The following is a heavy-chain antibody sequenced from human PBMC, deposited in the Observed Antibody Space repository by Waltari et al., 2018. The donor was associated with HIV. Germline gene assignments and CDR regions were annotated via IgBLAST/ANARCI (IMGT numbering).Heavy chain of an antibody. CDR3: ARRQQLTD. CDR2: IKEDGSEI. V-gene: IGHV3-7*01. D-gene: IGHD6-13*01. CDR1: GFTFSSPW. J-gene: IGHJ4*02. Sequence: EVRLVESGGGLVQPGGSLSLSCAAPGFTFSSPWMTWVRQAPGKGLEWVANIKEDGSEIHYVDSVKGRFTISRDNAKNSLYLQMNSLRAEDTAVYYCARRQQLTDWGQGTLVTVSS.